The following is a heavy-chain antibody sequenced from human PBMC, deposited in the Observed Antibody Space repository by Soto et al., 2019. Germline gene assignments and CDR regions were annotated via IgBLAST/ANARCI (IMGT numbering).Heavy chain of an antibody. D-gene: IGHD3-10*01. CDR2: ICYSGST. CDR1: GGAINNRVYY. V-gene: IGHV4-31*03. Sequence: LSLPCRFPGGAINNRVYYWCWLRPHPGKGLEWNGNICYSGSTDYNPSIMARLTISNDTSKNEFSLKRTSGTAADTAEYYCARDRPAFQSFRSGMDVWGQGLRLTVYS. J-gene: IGHJ6*02. CDR3: ARDRPAFQSFRSGMDV.